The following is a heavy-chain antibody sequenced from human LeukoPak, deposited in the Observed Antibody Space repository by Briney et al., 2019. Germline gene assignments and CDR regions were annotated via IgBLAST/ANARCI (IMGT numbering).Heavy chain of an antibody. J-gene: IGHJ4*02. D-gene: IGHD6-6*01. V-gene: IGHV4-39*01. CDR2: IYYSGST. CDR1: GDSISSYY. Sequence: ETLSLTCTVSGDSISSYYWGWIRQPPGKGLEWIGSIYYSGSTYYNPSLKSRVTISVDTSKNQFSLKLSSVTAADTAVYYCARRQLRGRIDYWGQGTLVTVSS. CDR3: ARRQLRGRIDY.